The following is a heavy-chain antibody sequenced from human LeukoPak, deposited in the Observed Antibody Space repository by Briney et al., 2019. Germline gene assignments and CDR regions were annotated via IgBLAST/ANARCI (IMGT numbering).Heavy chain of an antibody. CDR3: ARGTGDY. V-gene: IGHV3-48*01. CDR2: ITTRSTTK. Sequence: GGSLRLSCGASGFNLSGFAMNWARQAPGKGLEWVAYITTRSTTKLYADSVKGRFTVSRDNGKNSVYLQMDSLRAEDTATYYCARGTGDYSGQGTRVTVSS. CDR1: GFNLSGFA. J-gene: IGHJ4*02.